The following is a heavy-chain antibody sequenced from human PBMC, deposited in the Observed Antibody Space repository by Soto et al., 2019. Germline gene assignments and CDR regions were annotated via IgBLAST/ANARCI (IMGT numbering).Heavy chain of an antibody. Sequence: QVQLVQSGAEVRKPGASVNVACKTSGYIFTNYGVAWVRQAPAQGLELVAWISGYNGYPKYTQKFQGRVTVTTDTSTRTGYMELRNLKSDDTAVYYCARASAAALYDFWGQGTLVTVSS. V-gene: IGHV1-18*01. CDR2: ISGYNGYP. J-gene: IGHJ4*02. D-gene: IGHD2-2*01. CDR3: ARASAAALYDF. CDR1: GYIFTNYG.